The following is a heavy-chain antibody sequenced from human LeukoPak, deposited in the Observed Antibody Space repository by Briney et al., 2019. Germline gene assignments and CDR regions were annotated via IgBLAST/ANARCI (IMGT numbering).Heavy chain of an antibody. CDR2: IYPGDSDT. D-gene: IGHD3-22*01. CDR3: ARHRVYPDSSGLSSPFDY. CDR1: GYTFSSYW. J-gene: IGHJ4*02. V-gene: IGHV5-51*01. Sequence: GESLKISCKGSGYTFSSYWIGWVRQTPGKGLEWMGIIYPGDSDTRYSPSFQGQVTISADKSISTAYLQWSSLKASDTAIYYCARHRVYPDSSGLSSPFDYWGQGILVTVSS.